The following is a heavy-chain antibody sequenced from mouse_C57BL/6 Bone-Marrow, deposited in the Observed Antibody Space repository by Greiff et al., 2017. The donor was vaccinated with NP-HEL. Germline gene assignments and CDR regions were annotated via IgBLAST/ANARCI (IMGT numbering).Heavy chain of an antibody. D-gene: IGHD1-1*01. CDR1: GYSITSGYY. Sequence: EVKLQESGPGLVKPSQSLSLTCSVTGYSITSGYYWNWIRQFPGNKLEWMGYISYDGSNNYNPSLKNRISITRDTSKNQFFLKLNSVTTEDTATYYCAREGGYYGIPFAYWGQGTLVTVSA. CDR3: AREGGYYGIPFAY. J-gene: IGHJ3*01. CDR2: ISYDGSN. V-gene: IGHV3-6*01.